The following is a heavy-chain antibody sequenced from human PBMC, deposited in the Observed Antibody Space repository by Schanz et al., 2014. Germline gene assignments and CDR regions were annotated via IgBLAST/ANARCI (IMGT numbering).Heavy chain of an antibody. CDR2: ISAYNGNT. CDR3: ARDRRFFDRDDLYYFDS. CDR1: GYTFTSYG. D-gene: IGHD3-3*01. Sequence: QVQLVQSGAEVKKPGASVKVSCKASGYTFTSYGISWVRQAPGQGLEWMGWISAYNGNTKYPQKLQGRVTMTADTSTNTAYMELRSLRSDDTAVYYCARDRRFFDRDDLYYFDSWGQGTLXTVSS. J-gene: IGHJ4*02. V-gene: IGHV1-18*01.